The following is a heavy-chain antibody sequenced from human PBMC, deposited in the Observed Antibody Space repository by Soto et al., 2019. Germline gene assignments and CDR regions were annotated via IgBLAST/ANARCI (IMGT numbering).Heavy chain of an antibody. Sequence: QVQLVESGGGVVQPGTSLRLSCAASGFTFSNYGMHWVRQAPGKGLEWVAVIAYDGSTTYYADSMKGRFTISRDNSKNKLYLQINSLRAEDTALYYRARDKAQHYYDSSGDWGQGTLVTVSS. V-gene: IGHV3-33*01. CDR3: ARDKAQHYYDSSGD. D-gene: IGHD3-22*01. CDR1: GFTFSNYG. CDR2: IAYDGSTT. J-gene: IGHJ4*02.